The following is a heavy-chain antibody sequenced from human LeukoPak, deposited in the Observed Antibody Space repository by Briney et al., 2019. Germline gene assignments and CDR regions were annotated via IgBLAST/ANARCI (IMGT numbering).Heavy chain of an antibody. V-gene: IGHV4-34*01. CDR1: GGSFSGYD. CDR3: ARGGTWKWGYYYYYMDV. CDR2: INHSGST. J-gene: IGHJ6*03. Sequence: SETLSLTCAVYGGSFSGYDWSWIGQPPGKGLEWIGDINHSGSTNTNPSLKSRVTISVDTSKNQFSLTLSSVTAADTAVYYCARGGTWKWGYYYYYMDVWGKGTTVTVSS. D-gene: IGHD1-1*01.